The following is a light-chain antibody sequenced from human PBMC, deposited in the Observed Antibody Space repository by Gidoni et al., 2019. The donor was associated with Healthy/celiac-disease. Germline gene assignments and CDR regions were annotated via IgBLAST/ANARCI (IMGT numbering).Light chain of an antibody. CDR3: QQYDNLVT. CDR1: QDISHY. J-gene: IGKJ3*01. CDR2: DAS. Sequence: DMQMTQSPSSLSASVGDRVTITCQASQDISHYLNWYQQKPGKAPKLLIYDASNLETGVPSRFSGSGSGTDFTFTISSLQQEDIATYYCQQYDNLVTFGPGTKVDIK. V-gene: IGKV1-33*01.